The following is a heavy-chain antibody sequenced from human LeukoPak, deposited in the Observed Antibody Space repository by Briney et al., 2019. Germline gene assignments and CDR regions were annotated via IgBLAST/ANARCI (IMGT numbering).Heavy chain of an antibody. D-gene: IGHD6-13*01. J-gene: IGHJ4*02. CDR2: ISGGGGST. Sequence: GGSLRLSCAASGFTFSSYAMSWVRQAPGKGLEWVSTISGGGGSTSYADSVRGRFTISRDNSKNTLYLQMNSLRAEDTAIYYCAKGDSSSGGVFDYRGQGTLVTVSS. CDR1: GFTFSSYA. V-gene: IGHV3-23*01. CDR3: AKGDSSSGGVFDY.